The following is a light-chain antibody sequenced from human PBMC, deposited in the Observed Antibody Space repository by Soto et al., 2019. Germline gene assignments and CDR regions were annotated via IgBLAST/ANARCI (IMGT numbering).Light chain of an antibody. CDR1: QSVSSSY. Sequence: EIVLTQSPGTLSLSPGERATLSCRASQSVSSSYLAWYQQKPGQAPRLLIYGASSRATGIPDRFSGSGSGTDFPLTISRLEPEDFAVYYCQPYGSSPPLTFGGGTKVEIK. CDR2: GAS. CDR3: QPYGSSPPLT. J-gene: IGKJ4*01. V-gene: IGKV3-20*01.